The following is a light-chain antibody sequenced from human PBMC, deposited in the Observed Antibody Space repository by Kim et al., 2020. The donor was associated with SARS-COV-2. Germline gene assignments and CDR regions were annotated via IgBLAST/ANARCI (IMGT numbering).Light chain of an antibody. CDR2: QDS. Sequence: SYELTQPPSVSVSPGQTASITCSGDKLGDKYACWYQQKPGQSPVLVIYQDSKRPSGIPERFSGSNSGNTATLTISGTQAMDEADSYCQAWDSSTAVFGTG. CDR1: KLGDKY. V-gene: IGLV3-1*01. CDR3: QAWDSSTAV. J-gene: IGLJ1*01.